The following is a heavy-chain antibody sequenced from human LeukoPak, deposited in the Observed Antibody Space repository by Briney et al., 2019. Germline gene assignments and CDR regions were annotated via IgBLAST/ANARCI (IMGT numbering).Heavy chain of an antibody. CDR2: INAYNGNT. CDR3: ARAGSIAAVGYFQH. CDR1: GYTFTSYG. Sequence: ASVKVSCKASGYTFTSYGFSWVRQAPGQGLEWMGWINAYNGNTNYAQKLQGRVTMTTDTSTSTAYMELRSLRFDDTAVYYCARAGSIAAVGYFQHWGQGTLVTVSS. V-gene: IGHV1-18*01. J-gene: IGHJ1*01. D-gene: IGHD6-13*01.